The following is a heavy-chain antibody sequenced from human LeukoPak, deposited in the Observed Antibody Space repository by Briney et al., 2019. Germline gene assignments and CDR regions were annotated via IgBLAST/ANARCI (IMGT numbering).Heavy chain of an antibody. Sequence: APVKVSCKASGYTFSSYYMHWVRQAPGEGLEWMGIINPSGGSTSYAQKFQGRVTMTRDMSTSTVHMELSSLRSEDTAVYYCARVAAEVVGVPGAIGFGWLRRDYYYMDVWGKGTPVTVSS. CDR3: ARVAAEVVGVPGAIGFGWLRRDYYYMDV. D-gene: IGHD2-2*02. CDR2: INPSGGST. J-gene: IGHJ6*03. CDR1: GYTFSSYY. V-gene: IGHV1-46*01.